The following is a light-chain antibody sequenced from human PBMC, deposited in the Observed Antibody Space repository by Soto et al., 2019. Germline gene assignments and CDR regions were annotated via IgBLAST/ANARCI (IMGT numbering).Light chain of an antibody. Sequence: DIQMTQSPSSLSASVGDRVTITCQASKDISNYLNWYQQKPGKATKLLIYYASNLETGVPSRFSGSGSGTEFTFTISSLQPEDIATYYCQQYDNLLFTFGPGTKVDIK. J-gene: IGKJ3*01. CDR1: KDISNY. CDR2: YAS. CDR3: QQYDNLLFT. V-gene: IGKV1-33*01.